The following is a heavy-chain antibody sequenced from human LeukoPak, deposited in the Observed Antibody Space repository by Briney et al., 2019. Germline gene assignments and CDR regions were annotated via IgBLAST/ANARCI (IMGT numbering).Heavy chain of an antibody. J-gene: IGHJ4*02. CDR2: IKHDGSEK. CDR1: GFTFSNAW. CDR3: ATDRGWRTSGYYLYYFEY. D-gene: IGHD3-3*01. Sequence: GGSLRLSCAASGFTFSNAWMSWVRQAPGKGLEWVASIKHDGSEKYYVDSVRGRFTISRDNTMNSLYLQMSSLRAEDTAVYYCATDRGWRTSGYYLYYFEYWGQGTLVTFSS. V-gene: IGHV3-7*01.